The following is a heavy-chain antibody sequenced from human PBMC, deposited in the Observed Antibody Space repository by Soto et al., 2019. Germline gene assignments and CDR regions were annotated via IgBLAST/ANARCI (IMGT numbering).Heavy chain of an antibody. CDR3: ARDQGAARDYYYYGMDV. V-gene: IGHV3-30-3*01. CDR2: ISYDGSNK. CDR1: GFTFSSYA. Sequence: GGSLRLSCAASGFTFSSYAMHWVRQAPGKGLEWVAVISYDGSNKYYADSVKGRFTTSRDNSKNTLYLQMNSLRAEDTAVYYCARDQGAARDYYYYGMDVWGQGTTVTVSS. D-gene: IGHD6-6*01. J-gene: IGHJ6*02.